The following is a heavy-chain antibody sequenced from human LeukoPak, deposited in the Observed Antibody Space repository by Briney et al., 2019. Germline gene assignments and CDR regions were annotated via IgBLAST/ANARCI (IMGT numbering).Heavy chain of an antibody. J-gene: IGHJ6*03. CDR3: ARGGVIDNYYYFYMDV. V-gene: IGHV3-30-3*01. Sequence: GGSLGLSCAASGFTFSSYAMHWVRQAPGKGLEWVAVISYDGSNKYYADSVKGRFTISRDNSKNTLYLQMNSLRAEDTAVYYCARGGVIDNYYYFYMDVWGKGTTVTVSS. CDR1: GFTFSSYA. CDR2: ISYDGSNK. D-gene: IGHD3-16*02.